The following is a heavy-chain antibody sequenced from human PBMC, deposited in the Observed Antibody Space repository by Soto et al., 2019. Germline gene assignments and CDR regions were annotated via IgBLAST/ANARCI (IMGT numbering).Heavy chain of an antibody. V-gene: IGHV3-23*01. CDR1: GFTFSSYA. J-gene: IGHJ6*02. CDR3: ANFQYSDFWNGFRLKDV. Sequence: EVQLLESGGCLVQPGGSLRLSCAASGFTFSSYAMSWVRQEPGKRLEWITGISGGGDTTYHADSVKGRFTIYRDNSKNSVHLQMNSLIFEDSAVYYYANFQYSDFWNGFRLKDVWGQGTTVSVYS. D-gene: IGHD3-3*01. CDR2: ISGGGDTT.